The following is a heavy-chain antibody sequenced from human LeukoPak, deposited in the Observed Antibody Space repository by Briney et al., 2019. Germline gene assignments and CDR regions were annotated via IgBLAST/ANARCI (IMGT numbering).Heavy chain of an antibody. V-gene: IGHV3-23*01. CDR1: GFTFSSSA. J-gene: IGHJ4*02. CDR3: GRGGSGSYYPH. Sequence: PGGSLRLSCAASGFTFSSSAMSWVRQAPGKGLEWVSTISSSGGNTYYADSVKGRFTISRDNSKSTLYLQMNSLRAEDTALYYCGRGGSGSYYPHWGQGTLVIVSS. D-gene: IGHD1-26*01. CDR2: ISSSGGNT.